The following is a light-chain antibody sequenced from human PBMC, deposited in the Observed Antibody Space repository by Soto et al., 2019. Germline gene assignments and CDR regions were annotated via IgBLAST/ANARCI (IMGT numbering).Light chain of an antibody. CDR2: GAS. CDR3: QYYGTSPRT. V-gene: IGKV3-20*01. CDR1: QSVSSTH. J-gene: IGKJ1*01. Sequence: EIVLTQSPGTLSLSPGERATLSCRATQSVSSTHLAWYQQKPGQAPRLLTYGASSRATGIPDRFSGSGSGTDFTLTISRLEPEDFAVDYCQYYGTSPRTFGQGTKVEI.